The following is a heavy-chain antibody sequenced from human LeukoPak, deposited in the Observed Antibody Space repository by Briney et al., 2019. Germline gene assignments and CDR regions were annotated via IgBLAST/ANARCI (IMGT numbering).Heavy chain of an antibody. CDR2: IRYDGSNE. CDR1: GFTFSSYG. J-gene: IGHJ6*03. D-gene: IGHD6-13*01. CDR3: ASAGYSSSWHDYYYYYYMDV. Sequence: PGGSLRLSCAASGFTFSSYGMHWVRQAPGKGLEWVSFIRYDGSNEYYADSVRGRFTISRDNAKNSLYLQMNSLRAEDTAVYYCASAGYSSSWHDYYYYYYMDVWGKGTTVTVSS. V-gene: IGHV3-30*02.